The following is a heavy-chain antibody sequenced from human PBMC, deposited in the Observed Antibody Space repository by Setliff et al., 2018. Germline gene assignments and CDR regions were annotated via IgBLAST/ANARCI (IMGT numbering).Heavy chain of an antibody. CDR2: ISNSGGMF. D-gene: IGHD3-10*01. Sequence: PGGSLRLSCAASGFTFSSYSMNWVRQAPGKGLEWVSTISNSGGMFYYADSVKGRFTISRDNAKNSLYLQMNSLRAEDTAVYYCVKTHWDTWIRGAFDIWGQGTMVTVSS. V-gene: IGHV3-21*01. CDR1: GFTFSSYS. CDR3: VKTHWDTWIRGAFDI. J-gene: IGHJ3*02.